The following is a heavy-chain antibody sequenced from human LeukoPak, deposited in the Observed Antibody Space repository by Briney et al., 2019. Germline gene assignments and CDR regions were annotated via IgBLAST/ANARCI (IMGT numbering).Heavy chain of an antibody. V-gene: IGHV4-38-2*02. CDR3: ARQTGSGLFILP. CDR2: IYYSGNT. Sequence: SETLSLTCTVSGYSISSGYYWGWLRQPPGKGLEWIGSIYYSGNTYYNASLKSQVSISIDTSKNQFSLRLTSVTAADTAVYYCARQTGSGLFILPGGQGTLVTVSS. J-gene: IGHJ4*02. CDR1: GYSISSGYY. D-gene: IGHD3/OR15-3a*01.